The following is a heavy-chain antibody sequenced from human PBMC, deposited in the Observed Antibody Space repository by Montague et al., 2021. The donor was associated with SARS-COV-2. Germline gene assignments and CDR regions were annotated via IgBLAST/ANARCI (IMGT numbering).Heavy chain of an antibody. D-gene: IGHD3-16*01. CDR3: ARHYDHSSRVDS. J-gene: IGHJ4*02. CDR2: VYYRGNT. Sequence: SETLSLTCTLSGGSISSDYWTWIRQPPGKGLEWIGFVYYRGNTYXNPSLRGRVTISVDTSSNHFSLTLSSVTAADTAIYYCARHYDHSSRVDSWGQGTLVTVSS. V-gene: IGHV4-59*08. CDR1: GGSISSDY.